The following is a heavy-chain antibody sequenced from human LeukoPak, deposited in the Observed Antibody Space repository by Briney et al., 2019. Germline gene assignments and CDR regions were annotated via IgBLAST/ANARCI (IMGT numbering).Heavy chain of an antibody. D-gene: IGHD6-6*01. V-gene: IGHV4-34*01. CDR2: NNHNGST. CDR1: GWFFSGYY. Sequence: EASETPSLTRAVFGWFFSGYYWSWVRHPPRKGPEWIGENNHNGSTNYNPSLKSRVTISVDASKNQFSLKLSSVTAADMAVYYCARGSPPRGVAARPRYGMDVWGQGTTVTVSS. CDR3: ARGSPPRGVAARPRYGMDV. J-gene: IGHJ6*02.